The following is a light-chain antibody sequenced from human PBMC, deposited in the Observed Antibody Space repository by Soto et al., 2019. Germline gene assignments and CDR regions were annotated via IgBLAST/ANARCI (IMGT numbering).Light chain of an antibody. J-gene: IGLJ2*01. Sequence: QSVLTQPASVSGSPGQSITISCTGTSSDVGDYDYVSWYQHHPGKAPKLMIYDVSNRPSGVSNRFSGSKSGNTASLTISGLQAEDEADYYCSSYTSSTLAFGGGTKVTVL. CDR2: DVS. V-gene: IGLV2-14*03. CDR1: SSDVGDYDY. CDR3: SSYTSSTLA.